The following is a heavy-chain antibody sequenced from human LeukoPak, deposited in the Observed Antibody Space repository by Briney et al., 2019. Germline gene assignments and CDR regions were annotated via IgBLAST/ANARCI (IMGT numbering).Heavy chain of an antibody. CDR3: AKSSYYDSSGYYREYYFDY. CDR2: ISGSGGST. CDR1: GFTFSSYA. V-gene: IGHV3-23*01. Sequence: GGSLRLSCAASGFTFSSYAMSWVRQAPGKGLEWVSAISGSGGSTYYADSVKGRITISRDNSKNTLYLQMNSLRAEDTAVYYCAKSSYYDSSGYYREYYFDYWGQGTLVTVSS. D-gene: IGHD3-22*01. J-gene: IGHJ4*02.